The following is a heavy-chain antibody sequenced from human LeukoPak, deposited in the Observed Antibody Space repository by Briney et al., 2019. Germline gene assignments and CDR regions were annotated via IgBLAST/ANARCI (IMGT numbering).Heavy chain of an antibody. CDR2: INPSGGST. V-gene: IGHV1-46*01. CDR3: ARDGRYYDFWSTSFRGYFQH. J-gene: IGHJ1*01. D-gene: IGHD3-3*01. CDR1: GYTFTSYY. Sequence: ASVKVSCKASGYTFTSYYMHWVRQAPGQGLEWMGIINPSGGSTSYAQKFQGRVTMTRDTSTSTVYMELSSLRSEDTAVYYCARDGRYYDFWSTSFRGYFQHWGQGTLVTVSS.